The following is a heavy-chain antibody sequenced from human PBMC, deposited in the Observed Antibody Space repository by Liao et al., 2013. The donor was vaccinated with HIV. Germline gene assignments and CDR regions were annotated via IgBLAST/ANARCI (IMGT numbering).Heavy chain of an antibody. D-gene: IGHD2-21*01. CDR3: ARVGTRNCGFSSCYVLFDP. CDR2: LYTSGSS. Sequence: QVLLQESGPGLVKPSQTLSLTCTVSGYSVSSGDYYWTWIRLPAGKGLEWIGRLYTSGSSNYNPSFKSRVAMSIDTSKSQFSLILNSVTAADTAVYYCARVGTRNCGFSSCYVLFDPWGPGTQVTISS. J-gene: IGHJ5*02. CDR1: GYSVSSGDYY. V-gene: IGHV4-61*02.